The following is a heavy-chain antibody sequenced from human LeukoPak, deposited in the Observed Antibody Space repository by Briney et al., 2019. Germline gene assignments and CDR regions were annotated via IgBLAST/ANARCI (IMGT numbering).Heavy chain of an antibody. Sequence: SETLSLTCTVSGGSISGYYWSWIRQPPGKALEWIGYIYESGSTDYNPSLKSRVTISRDTSKNQVSLKLTSVTTADTAVYYCARDLYDHDSSGYYEFWGQGTLVTVSS. J-gene: IGHJ4*02. D-gene: IGHD3-22*01. V-gene: IGHV4-59*01. CDR2: IYESGST. CDR1: GGSISGYY. CDR3: ARDLYDHDSSGYYEF.